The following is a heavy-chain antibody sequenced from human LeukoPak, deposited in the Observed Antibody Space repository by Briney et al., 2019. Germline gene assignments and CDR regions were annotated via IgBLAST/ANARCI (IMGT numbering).Heavy chain of an antibody. Sequence: ASVKVSCKASGYTFTGYYMHWVRQATGQGLEWMGWMNPNSGNTGYAQKFQGRVTITRNTSISTAYMELSSLRSEDTAVYYCARAPPTRGSGSYDNLYYYYYMDVWGKGTTVTVSS. CDR2: MNPNSGNT. J-gene: IGHJ6*03. CDR1: GYTFTGYY. V-gene: IGHV1-8*03. CDR3: ARAPPTRGSGSYDNLYYYYYMDV. D-gene: IGHD3-10*01.